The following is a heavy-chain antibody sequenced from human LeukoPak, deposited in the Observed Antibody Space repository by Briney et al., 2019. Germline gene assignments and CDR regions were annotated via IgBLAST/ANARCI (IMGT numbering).Heavy chain of an antibody. V-gene: IGHV4-4*07. CDR3: AGSELHLGLDP. J-gene: IGHJ5*02. D-gene: IGHD3-16*01. Sequence: PSETLSLTCTVSGGSISGYYWSWIRQPAGKGLEWIGRIYSSGSTNYSPSLKSRLTMSVDTSKNQFSLKLTSVTAADTAVYYCAGSELHLGLDPWGQGTLVTVSS. CDR2: IYSSGST. CDR1: GGSISGYY.